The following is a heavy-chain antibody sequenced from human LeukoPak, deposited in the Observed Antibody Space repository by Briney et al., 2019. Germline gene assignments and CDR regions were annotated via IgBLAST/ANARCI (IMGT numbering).Heavy chain of an antibody. CDR1: GFTVSSNY. D-gene: IGHD3-10*01. CDR3: AKDLYYGSGSYSYGFDY. J-gene: IGHJ4*02. CDR2: ISGSGGRT. Sequence: GGSLRLSCAASGFTVSSNYMSWVRQAPGKGLEWVSLISGSGGRTFCADSVKGRFTISRDSSKNTLYLQMNSLTAEDTAVYYCAKDLYYGSGSYSYGFDYWGQGTLVTVSS. V-gene: IGHV3-23*01.